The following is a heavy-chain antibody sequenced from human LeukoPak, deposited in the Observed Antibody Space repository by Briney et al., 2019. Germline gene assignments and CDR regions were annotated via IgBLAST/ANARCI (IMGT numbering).Heavy chain of an antibody. CDR2: INHSGST. CDR1: GGSFSGYY. D-gene: IGHD3-16*01. Sequence: PSETLSLTCAVYGGSFSGYYWSWIRQPPGKGLEWIGEINHSGSTNYNPSLKSRVTISVDTSKNQFSLKLSSVTAADTAVYYCARDSRRWGASTGYFDYWGQGTLVTVSS. J-gene: IGHJ4*02. CDR3: ARDSRRWGASTGYFDY. V-gene: IGHV4-34*01.